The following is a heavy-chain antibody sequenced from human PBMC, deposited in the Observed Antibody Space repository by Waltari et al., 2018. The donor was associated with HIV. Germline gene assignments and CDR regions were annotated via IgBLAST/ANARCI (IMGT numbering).Heavy chain of an antibody. D-gene: IGHD1-20*01. Sequence: EVQLVESGGGLAPRGGALMVSCADFGLRFGSYGMNSVCQAPGKGLNWISFISSDSSIIFEADSVEGRFAISRDNAKNSQYLQMNGLRPEDTGVYFCARDIKVAGGQVLRPRYFDYWGQGTPVTVSS. V-gene: IGHV3-48*04. CDR1: GLRFGSYG. CDR2: ISSDSSII. J-gene: IGHJ4*02. CDR3: ARDIKVAGGQVLRPRYFDY.